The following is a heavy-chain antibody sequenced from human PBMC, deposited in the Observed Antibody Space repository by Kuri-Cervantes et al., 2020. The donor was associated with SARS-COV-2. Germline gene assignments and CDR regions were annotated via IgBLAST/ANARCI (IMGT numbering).Heavy chain of an antibody. CDR3: ARYDSYDYYFDY. V-gene: IGHV1-69*10. D-gene: IGHD5-18*01. CDR1: GGTFSSYA. J-gene: IGHJ4*02. CDR2: IIPILGIA. Sequence: SVKVSCKASGGTFSSYAISWVRQAPGQGLEWMGGIIPILGIANYAQKFQGRVTITADKSTSTAYMELSSLRSEDTAVYYCARYDSYDYYFDYWGQGTLVTVSS.